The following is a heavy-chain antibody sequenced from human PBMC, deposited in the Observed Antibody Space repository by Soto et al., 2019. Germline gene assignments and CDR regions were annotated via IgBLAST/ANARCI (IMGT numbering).Heavy chain of an antibody. V-gene: IGHV3-48*04. CDR3: ARDRYGDYDHDF. CDR2: ISSSGITI. J-gene: IGHJ4*02. CDR1: GFTFSSHS. D-gene: IGHD5-12*01. Sequence: EVQLVESGGDLVQPGGSLRLSCAASGFTFSSHSMNWVRQAPGKGLEWVSYISSSGITIYYADSVKGRFTISRDNAENSLFLQMNSLRAEDTAIYFCARDRYGDYDHDFWGQGTLVTVSS.